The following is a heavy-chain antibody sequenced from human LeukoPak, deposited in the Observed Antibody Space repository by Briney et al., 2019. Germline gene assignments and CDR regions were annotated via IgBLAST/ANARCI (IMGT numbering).Heavy chain of an antibody. CDR1: GFTFSSYG. V-gene: IGHV3-30*02. D-gene: IGHD3-22*01. Sequence: GGSLRLSCAASGFTFSSYGMHWVRQAPGKGLEWVAFIRYDGSNKYYADSVKGRFTISRDNSKNTLYLQMNSLRAEDTAVYYCAKDPYNDSSGYYYVSWGQGTLVTVSS. CDR2: IRYDGSNK. CDR3: AKDPYNDSSGYYYVS. J-gene: IGHJ4*02.